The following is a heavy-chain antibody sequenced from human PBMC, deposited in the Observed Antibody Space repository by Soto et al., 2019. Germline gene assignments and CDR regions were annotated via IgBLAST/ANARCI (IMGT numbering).Heavy chain of an antibody. V-gene: IGHV1-2*04. CDR3: AREGAGQWLVHVLGNWDGMDV. CDR1: GYTFTGYY. D-gene: IGHD6-19*01. Sequence: QVQLVQSGAEVKKPGASVKVSCKASGYTFTGYYMHWVRQAPGQGLDWMGWINPNSGGTNYAQKFEAWVTMTRDTSISTAYMELSRLRSDDTAVYYCAREGAGQWLVHVLGNWDGMDVWGQGTTVTVSS. J-gene: IGHJ6*02. CDR2: INPNSGGT.